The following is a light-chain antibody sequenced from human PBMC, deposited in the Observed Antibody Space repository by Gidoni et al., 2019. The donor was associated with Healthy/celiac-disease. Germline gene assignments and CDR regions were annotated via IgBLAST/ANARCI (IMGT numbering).Light chain of an antibody. J-gene: IGKJ1*01. CDR1: QSISSW. CDR3: QQYNSYWT. CDR2: KAT. V-gene: IGKV1-5*03. Sequence: DIQITQSPSTLSASVGDRVTITCRASQSISSWFGWYQQKPGKAPKLLIYKATSLESGVPSRFSGSGSGTEFPLTISSLQPDDFATYYCQQYNSYWTFGQGTKVEIK.